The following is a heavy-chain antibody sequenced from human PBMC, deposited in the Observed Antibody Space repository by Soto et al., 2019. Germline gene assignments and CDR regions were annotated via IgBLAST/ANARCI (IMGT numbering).Heavy chain of an antibody. V-gene: IGHV1-69*12. D-gene: IGHD6-25*01. CDR2: IIPIGATV. CDR3: ARDLLGFGYTYADV. Sequence: QVQLVQSGAEVKKPGSSVKVSCKASGGTFSNYALISWVRQAPGQGLEWMGGIIPIGATVNYAQKFQGRVTITADESTSTVYMHLGSLRAQDTPVYYCARDLLGFGYTYADVWGQGSTVNVSS. CDR1: GGTFSNYA. J-gene: IGHJ6*02.